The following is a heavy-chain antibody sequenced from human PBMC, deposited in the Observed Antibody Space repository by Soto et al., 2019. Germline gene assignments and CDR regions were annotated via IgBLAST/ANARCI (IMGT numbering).Heavy chain of an antibody. J-gene: IGHJ6*02. CDR2: ISSIGST. Sequence: PSATRSLACTVSGGSISSGDYFWSWIRQSPGKCLEWIGYISSIGSTYYNPSLKSRVPVSRETSKNQFSLKLSSVTNTDTAVYYGARGLLIRPYXYHGMEVWGQGRTVNVSS. V-gene: IGHV4-30-4*01. CDR1: GGSISSGDYF. D-gene: IGHD2-21*02. CDR3: ARGLLIRPYXYHGMEV.